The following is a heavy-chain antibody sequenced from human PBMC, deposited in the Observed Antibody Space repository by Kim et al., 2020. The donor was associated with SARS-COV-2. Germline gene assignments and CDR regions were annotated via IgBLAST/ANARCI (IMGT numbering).Heavy chain of an antibody. CDR3: AKDRLVGDCS. J-gene: IGHJ5*02. CDR1: GFTFSKYG. D-gene: IGHD2-21*02. V-gene: IGHV3-23*01. CDR2: ISGSGGTT. Sequence: GGSLRLSCAASGFTFSKYGMSWVRQAPGKGLEWVSAISGSGGTTYQADSLKGRFTISRDNSKNTLYLQMNSLRTEDTAVYYCAKDRLVGDCSWCQGTLVT.